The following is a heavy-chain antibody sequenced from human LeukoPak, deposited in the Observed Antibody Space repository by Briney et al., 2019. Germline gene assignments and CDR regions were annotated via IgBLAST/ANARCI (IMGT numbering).Heavy chain of an antibody. V-gene: IGHV4-61*01. CDR1: GDSVSSNNYY. CDR3: ARENPSGYYNRPIDY. J-gene: IGHJ4*02. CDR2: IYYSGSI. D-gene: IGHD3-22*01. Sequence: SETLSLTCTVSGDSVSSNNYYWSWIRQPPGKGLEWIGDIYYSGSIKYNPSLKSRVTMSVDTSKNQFSLKLSSVTAADTAIYYCARENPSGYYNRPIDYWGQGTLVTVSS.